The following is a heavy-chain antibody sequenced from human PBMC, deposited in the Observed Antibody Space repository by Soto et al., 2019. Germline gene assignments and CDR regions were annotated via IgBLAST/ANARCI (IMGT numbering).Heavy chain of an antibody. Sequence: GGSLRLSCAASGFTFSSYSMNWVRQAPGKGLEWVSSISSSSSSYIYYADSVKGRFTISRDNAKNSLYLQMNSLRAEDTAVYYCARIVTVVTGGFDYWGQGTLVTVSS. CDR2: ISSSSSSYI. V-gene: IGHV3-21*01. D-gene: IGHD2-15*01. CDR1: GFTFSSYS. CDR3: ARIVTVVTGGFDY. J-gene: IGHJ4*02.